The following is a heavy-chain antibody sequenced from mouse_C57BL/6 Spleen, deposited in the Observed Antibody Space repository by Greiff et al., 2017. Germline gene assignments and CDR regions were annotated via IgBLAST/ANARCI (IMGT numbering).Heavy chain of an antibody. Sequence: VQLQQSGAELVRPGASVKLSCKASGYTFTDYYINWVKQRPGQGLEWIARIYPGSGNTYYNEKFKGKATLTAEKSSSTAYMQLSSLTSEDSAVYFCARGSNYEGYAMDYWGQGTSVTVSS. CDR2: IYPGSGNT. V-gene: IGHV1-76*01. J-gene: IGHJ4*01. D-gene: IGHD2-5*01. CDR3: ARGSNYEGYAMDY. CDR1: GYTFTDYY.